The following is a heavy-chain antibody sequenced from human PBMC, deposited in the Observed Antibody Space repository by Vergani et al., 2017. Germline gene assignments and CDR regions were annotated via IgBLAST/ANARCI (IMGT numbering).Heavy chain of an antibody. Sequence: QVQLQESGPGLVKPSETLSLTCTVSGGSISSYYWSWIRQPPGKGLEWIGYIYYSGSTNYNPSLKSRVTISVDTSKNQFSLKLSSVTAADTAVDYCASVTVGCSSTSSEEVDPWGQGTLVTVSS. V-gene: IGHV4-59*01. CDR1: GGSISSYY. D-gene: IGHD2-2*01. CDR2: IYYSGST. J-gene: IGHJ5*02. CDR3: ASVTVGCSSTSSEEVDP.